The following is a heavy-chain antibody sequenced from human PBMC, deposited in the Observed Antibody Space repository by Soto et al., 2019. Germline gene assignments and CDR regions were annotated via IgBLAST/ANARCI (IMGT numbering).Heavy chain of an antibody. V-gene: IGHV5-51*01. D-gene: IGHD4-17*01. Sequence: GESLKISCQTSGYTFTNYWIGWVRQMPGGGLEWLGLIFPRDFDVRYSPSFEGQVTISADRSTATAFLQWRSPEASDSALYFCARLVSLLRPIDSWGQGTPVTVSS. CDR1: GYTFTNYW. CDR3: ARLVSLLRPIDS. CDR2: IFPRDFDV. J-gene: IGHJ5*01.